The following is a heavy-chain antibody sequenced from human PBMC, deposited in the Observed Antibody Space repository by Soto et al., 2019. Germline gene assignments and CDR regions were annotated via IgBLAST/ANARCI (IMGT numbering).Heavy chain of an antibody. Sequence: VASVKVSCKASGGTFSSYAISWVRQAPGQGLEWMGGIIPIFGTANYAQKFQGRVTITADESTSTAYMELSSLRSEDTAVYYCARGQVVVVAARYYYGMDVWGQGTTVTVS. J-gene: IGHJ6*02. CDR2: IIPIFGTA. CDR3: ARGQVVVVAARYYYGMDV. V-gene: IGHV1-69*13. D-gene: IGHD2-15*01. CDR1: GGTFSSYA.